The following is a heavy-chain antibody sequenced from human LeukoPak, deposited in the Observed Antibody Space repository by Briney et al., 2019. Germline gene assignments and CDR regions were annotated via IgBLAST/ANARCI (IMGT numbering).Heavy chain of an antibody. V-gene: IGHV3-23*01. D-gene: IGHD6-13*01. Sequence: GGSLRLSCAASGFTFSNYAMNWVRQAPGEGLECVSSISDSGGKTYYADSVKGRFTISRDNSKNTLYLQMNSLRAEDTAVYYCAKRGLGSSWSNLDYWGQGTLVTVSS. J-gene: IGHJ4*02. CDR1: GFTFSNYA. CDR3: AKRGLGSSWSNLDY. CDR2: ISDSGGKT.